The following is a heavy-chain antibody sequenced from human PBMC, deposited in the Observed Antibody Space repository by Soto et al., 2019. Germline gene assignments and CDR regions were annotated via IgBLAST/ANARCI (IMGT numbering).Heavy chain of an antibody. J-gene: IGHJ6*02. CDR2: INAGNGNT. CDR3: ASGNPSSSSLSYYYYGMDV. D-gene: IGHD6-13*01. Sequence: ASVKVSCKASGYTFTSYAMHWLRQAPGQRLEWMGWINAGNGNTKYSQKFQGRVTITRDTSASTAYMELSSLRSEDTAVYYCASGNPSSSSLSYYYYGMDVWGQGTTVTVSS. CDR1: GYTFTSYA. V-gene: IGHV1-3*01.